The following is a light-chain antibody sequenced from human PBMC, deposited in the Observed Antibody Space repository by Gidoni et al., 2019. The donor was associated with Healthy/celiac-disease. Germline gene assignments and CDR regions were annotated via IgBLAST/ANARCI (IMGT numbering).Light chain of an antibody. V-gene: IGKV3-20*01. CDR1: QSVSSSY. Sequence: LSTLAPSTRSLSPDDRATLPCGASQSVSSSYLAWYQQKPGQAPRLLIYGASSRAPGIPDRFSGSGSGTDFTLTISRLEPEDFAVYYCQQYGSSPPATFXEXTRVEIK. J-gene: IGKJ4*01. CDR2: GAS. CDR3: QQYGSSPPAT.